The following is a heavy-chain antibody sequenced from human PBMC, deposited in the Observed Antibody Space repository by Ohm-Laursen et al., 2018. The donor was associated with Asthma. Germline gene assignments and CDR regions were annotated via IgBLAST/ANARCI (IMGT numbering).Heavy chain of an antibody. J-gene: IGHJ4*02. V-gene: IGHV3-30-3*01. CDR1: GFTFRSYA. CDR2: GGSYYDGGLK. CDR3: ANIVGARPLDY. D-gene: IGHD1-26*01. Sequence: SLRLSCTASGFTFRSYAMHWVRQAPGKGLEWVAVGGSYYDGGLKYYADSVNGRFTISRDNSKNTLYLQMNSLRAEDTAVYYCANIVGARPLDYWGQGTLVTVSS.